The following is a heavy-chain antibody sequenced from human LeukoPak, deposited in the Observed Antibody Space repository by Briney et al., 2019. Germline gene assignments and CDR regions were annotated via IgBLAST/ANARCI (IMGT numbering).Heavy chain of an antibody. CDR3: ARDFRYHDSSGYYSFDY. CDR2: LSGRSNSI. D-gene: IGHD3-22*01. CDR1: GFTFTTYG. Sequence: GGSLRLSRAASGFTFTTYGMNWVRQAPGKGLEWVSYLSGRSNSIYYAESVKGRFTISRDNAKNSLYLQMNSLRDEDTAVYYCARDFRYHDSSGYYSFDYWGQGTPVTVSS. J-gene: IGHJ4*02. V-gene: IGHV3-48*02.